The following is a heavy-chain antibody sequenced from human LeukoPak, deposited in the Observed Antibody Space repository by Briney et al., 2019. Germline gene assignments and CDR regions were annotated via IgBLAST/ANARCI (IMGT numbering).Heavy chain of an antibody. Sequence: ASVKVSCKVSGYTLTELSMHWVRQAPGKGLEWMGGFDPEDGETIYAQKFQGRVTMTEDASTDTAYMELSSLRSEDTAVYYCAREKMRSYGSYFDYWGQGTLVPVSS. J-gene: IGHJ4*02. V-gene: IGHV1-24*01. CDR2: FDPEDGET. CDR3: AREKMRSYGSYFDY. CDR1: GYTLTELS. D-gene: IGHD5-18*01.